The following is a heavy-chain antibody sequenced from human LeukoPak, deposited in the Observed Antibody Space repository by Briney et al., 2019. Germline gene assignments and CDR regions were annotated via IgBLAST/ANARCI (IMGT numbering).Heavy chain of an antibody. J-gene: IGHJ4*02. D-gene: IGHD2-2*01. CDR1: GFTFSSYA. CDR2: ISGSGGST. Sequence: GGSLRLSCAASGFTFSSYAMSWVRQAPGKGLEWVPGISGSGGSTYYADSVKGRFTISRDNSKNTLYLQMNTLRADDTAVYYRAKQVPAAMGYYFDYWGQGTLVTVSS. CDR3: AKQVPAAMGYYFDY. V-gene: IGHV3-23*01.